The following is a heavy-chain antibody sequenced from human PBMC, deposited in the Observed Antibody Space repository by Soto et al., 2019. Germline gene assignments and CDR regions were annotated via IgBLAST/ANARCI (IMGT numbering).Heavy chain of an antibody. D-gene: IGHD2-2*01. CDR1: GGSITTYY. Sequence: SETLSLTCTVSGGSITTYYWSWIRQPPGRGLEWIGFIYYAGSTKYNPSLNSRVTISVDTSKNQFSLKLSSVPAADTAVYYCARGSTAAGYFDYWGEGTLVTVAS. V-gene: IGHV4-59*12. CDR3: ARGSTAAGYFDY. CDR2: IYYAGST. J-gene: IGHJ4*02.